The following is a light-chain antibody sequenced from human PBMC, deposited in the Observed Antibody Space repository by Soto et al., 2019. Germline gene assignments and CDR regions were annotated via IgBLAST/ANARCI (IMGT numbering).Light chain of an antibody. CDR1: SSDVGGYNY. J-gene: IGLJ2*01. V-gene: IGLV2-14*03. CDR3: SLYATSTPVL. Sequence: QSALTQPASVSGSPGQSITISCTGTSSDVGGYNYVSWYQQHPGRAPQLMIYDVSNRPSGVSNRFSGSRSGNTASLTISGLQAEDEADYYCSLYATSTPVLFGGGTTLTVL. CDR2: DVS.